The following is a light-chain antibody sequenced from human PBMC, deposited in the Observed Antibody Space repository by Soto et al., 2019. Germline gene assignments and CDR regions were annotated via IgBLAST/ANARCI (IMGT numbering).Light chain of an antibody. J-gene: IGKJ2*03. CDR2: KAS. V-gene: IGKV1-5*03. CDR1: QSISNW. CDR3: QQYKSYSSS. Sequence: DIQMTQSPSTLSTSVGDRVTITCRASQSISNWLAWYQQKPGKAPKLLIYKASTLESGVPSRFSGSGSVTEFTLTISRLQPYSFATYYCQQYKSYSSSFCQGTKLEIK.